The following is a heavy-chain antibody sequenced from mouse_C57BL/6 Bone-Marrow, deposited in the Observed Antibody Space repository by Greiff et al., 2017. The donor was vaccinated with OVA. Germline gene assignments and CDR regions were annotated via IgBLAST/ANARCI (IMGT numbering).Heavy chain of an antibody. CDR1: GYTFTDYY. V-gene: IGHV1-26*01. CDR3: ARDYYGNYVPYY. J-gene: IGHJ2*01. D-gene: IGHD2-1*01. CDR2: INPNNGGT. Sequence: EVQLQQSGPELVKPGASVKISCKASGYTFTDYYMNWVKQSHGKSLEWIGDINPNNGGTSYNQKFKGKATLTVDKSSSTAYMELRSLTSEDSAVYYCARDYYGNYVPYYWGQGTTLTVSS.